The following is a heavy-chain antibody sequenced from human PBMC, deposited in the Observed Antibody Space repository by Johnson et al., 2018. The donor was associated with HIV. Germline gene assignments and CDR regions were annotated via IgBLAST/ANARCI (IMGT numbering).Heavy chain of an antibody. CDR3: ARAFLSHYYDSSGPVDI. Sequence: VQLVESGGGVVQPGGSLRLSCAASGFTFSTYGIHWVRQAPGKGLEWVSGINWNGGSTGYADSVKGRFTISRDNAKNSLYLQMNSLRAEDTALYYCARAFLSHYYDSSGPVDIWGQGTMVTVSS. D-gene: IGHD3-22*01. CDR2: INWNGGST. V-gene: IGHV3-20*04. CDR1: GFTFSTYG. J-gene: IGHJ3*02.